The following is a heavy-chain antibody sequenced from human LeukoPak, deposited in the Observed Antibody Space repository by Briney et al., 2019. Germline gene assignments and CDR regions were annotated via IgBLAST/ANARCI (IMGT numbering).Heavy chain of an antibody. J-gene: IGHJ4*02. Sequence: PSETLSLTCTVSGGSISSSSYYWGWIRQPPGKGLEWIGSIYYSGSTYYNPSLKSRVTISVDTSKNQFSLKLSSVTAADTAVYYCARHVFTAYFDYWGQGTLVTVSS. D-gene: IGHD2-21*02. CDR2: IYYSGST. V-gene: IGHV4-39*01. CDR1: GGSISSSSYY. CDR3: ARHVFTAYFDY.